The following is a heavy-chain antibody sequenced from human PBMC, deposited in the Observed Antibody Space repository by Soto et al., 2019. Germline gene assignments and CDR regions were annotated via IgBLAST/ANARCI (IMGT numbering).Heavy chain of an antibody. V-gene: IGHV3-48*02. Sequence: PGVSLRLSCAASGFTFSSYSMNWVRQAPGKWLEWVSYISSSSSTIYYADSVKGRFTISRDNAKNSLYLQMNSLRDEDTAVYYCARDVKYYDFWSGYWALDYWGQGTLVTVSS. J-gene: IGHJ4*02. CDR1: GFTFSSYS. CDR2: ISSSSSTI. D-gene: IGHD3-3*01. CDR3: ARDVKYYDFWSGYWALDY.